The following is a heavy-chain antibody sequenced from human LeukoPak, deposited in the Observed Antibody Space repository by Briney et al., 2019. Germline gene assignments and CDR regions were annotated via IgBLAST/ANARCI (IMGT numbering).Heavy chain of an antibody. D-gene: IGHD5-12*01. CDR2: IIPIFGTA. CDR1: GGTFSSYA. V-gene: IGHV1-69*13. J-gene: IGHJ4*02. CDR3: ARQGYDLRDY. Sequence: ASVKVSCKASGGTFSSYAISWVRQAPGQGLEWMGGIIPIFGTANYAQKFQGRVTITADESTSTAYMELSRLRSDDTAVYYCARQGYDLRDYWGQGTLVTVSS.